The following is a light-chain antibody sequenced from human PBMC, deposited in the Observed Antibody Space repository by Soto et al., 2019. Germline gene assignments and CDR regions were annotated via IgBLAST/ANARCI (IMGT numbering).Light chain of an antibody. J-gene: IGKJ2*01. Sequence: DIPMTQSPSTLSASVGDRVTITCRASQSISSWLAWYQQKPGKAPKLLIYLASSLESGVPSRFSGSWSGTEFTLTISSLQPDDFATYYCQQYDSYSRTFGQGTKLEI. CDR1: QSISSW. CDR3: QQYDSYSRT. V-gene: IGKV1-5*03. CDR2: LAS.